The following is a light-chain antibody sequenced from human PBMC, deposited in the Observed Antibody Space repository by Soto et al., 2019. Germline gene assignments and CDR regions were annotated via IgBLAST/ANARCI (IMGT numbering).Light chain of an antibody. Sequence: DVVMTQSPLSLPVTLGQPASISCTSGRSLVYSDGNIYLNWFQQRPGQSPRRLIYKVSNRDSGVPERFSGSGSGIDLTRTIRGVEAEDVGVYYCMKVTHWPWRFGQGPKVKIK. V-gene: IGKV2-30*01. CDR1: RSLVYSDGNIY. CDR3: MKVTHWPWR. CDR2: KVS. J-gene: IGKJ1*01.